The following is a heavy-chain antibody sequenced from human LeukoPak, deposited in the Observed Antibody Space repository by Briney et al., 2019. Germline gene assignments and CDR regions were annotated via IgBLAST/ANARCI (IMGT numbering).Heavy chain of an antibody. V-gene: IGHV3-30*03. CDR3: ARLRGYSYGLDY. D-gene: IGHD5-18*01. CDR1: GFTFSSYG. J-gene: IGHJ4*02. CDR2: ISYDGSNK. Sequence: GGSLRLSCAASGFTFSSYGMHWVRQAPGKGLEWVAVISYDGSNKYYADSVKGRFTISRDNSKNTLYLQMNSLRAEDTAVYYCARLRGYSYGLDYWGQGILVTVSS.